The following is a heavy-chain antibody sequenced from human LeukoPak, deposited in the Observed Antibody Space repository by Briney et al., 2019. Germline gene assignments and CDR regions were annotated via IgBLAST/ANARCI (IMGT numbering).Heavy chain of an antibody. J-gene: IGHJ4*02. Sequence: GGSLRLSCAASGFTFSDYYMSWIRQAPGKGLEWVSYISSTSSFTNYADSVKVRFTISRDNAKNALYLQMDSLRAEDTAIYYCARAVTRVDYWGQGTLVTVSS. CDR1: GFTFSDYY. D-gene: IGHD4-17*01. CDR2: ISSTSSFT. CDR3: ARAVTRVDY. V-gene: IGHV3-11*06.